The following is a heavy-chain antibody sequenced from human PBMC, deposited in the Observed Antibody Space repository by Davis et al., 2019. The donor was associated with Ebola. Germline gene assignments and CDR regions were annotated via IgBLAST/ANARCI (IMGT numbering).Heavy chain of an antibody. D-gene: IGHD6-19*01. CDR3: ARAVAGYFLTPFDY. Sequence: SETLSLTCAVSGGSISSSNWWSWVRQPSGKGLEWIGEIYHSGSTNYNPSLKSRVTISVDTSKNQFSLKLSSVTAADTAVYYCARAVAGYFLTPFDYWGQGTLVTVSS. CDR1: GGSISSSNW. V-gene: IGHV4-4*02. CDR2: IYHSGST. J-gene: IGHJ4*02.